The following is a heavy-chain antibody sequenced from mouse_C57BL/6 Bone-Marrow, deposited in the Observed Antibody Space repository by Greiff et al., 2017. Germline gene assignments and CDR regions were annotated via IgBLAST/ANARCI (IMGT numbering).Heavy chain of an antibody. CDR3: TRSLIYYGTNY. V-gene: IGHV14-2*01. Sequence: EVHLVESGAELVKPGASVKLSCTASGFNIQDYYIHWVKQRTEQGLEWIGRIDPEDGETKYASKFQDKATITADTSSNTAYLQLSSLTSEDTAVYYCTRSLIYYGTNYWGQGTTLTGSS. CDR1: GFNIQDYY. D-gene: IGHD1-1*01. J-gene: IGHJ2*01. CDR2: IDPEDGET.